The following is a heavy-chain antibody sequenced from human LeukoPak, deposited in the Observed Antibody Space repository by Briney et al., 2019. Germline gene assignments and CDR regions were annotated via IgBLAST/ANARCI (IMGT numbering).Heavy chain of an antibody. CDR1: GFTFSSYW. J-gene: IGHJ4*02. Sequence: PGGSLRLSCAASGFTFSSYWMSWVRQAPGKGLEWVANIKQDGSEKYYVDSVKGRFTISRDNAKNSLYLQMNSLRAEDTAVYYCAKVGSYYDSSGYPSKPFDYWGQGTLVTVSS. D-gene: IGHD3-22*01. CDR2: IKQDGSEK. V-gene: IGHV3-7*03. CDR3: AKVGSYYDSSGYPSKPFDY.